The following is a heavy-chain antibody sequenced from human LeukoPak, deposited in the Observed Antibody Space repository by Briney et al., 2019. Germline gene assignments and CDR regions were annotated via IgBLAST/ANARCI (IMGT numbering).Heavy chain of an antibody. J-gene: IGHJ5*02. CDR2: IWYDGSNK. CDR3: AREGYGDPSWFDP. D-gene: IGHD4-17*01. V-gene: IGHV3-33*01. Sequence: GGSLRLSCAASGFTFCSYGMHWVRQAPGKGLEWVAVIWYDGSNKYYADSVKGRFTISRDNSKNTLYLQMNSLRAEDTAVYYCAREGYGDPSWFDPWGQGTLVTVSS. CDR1: GFTFCSYG.